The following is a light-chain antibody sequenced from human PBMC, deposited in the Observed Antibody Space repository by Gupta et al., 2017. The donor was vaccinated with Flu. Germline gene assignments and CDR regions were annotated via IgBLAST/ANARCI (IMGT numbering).Light chain of an antibody. CDR3: RQLTHCPPFT. V-gene: IGKV2-30*01. Sequence: DVVMTQSPLFLSATLGQPASIYCRCSQSLVDSDGNTFLSWFQQRQGQSPRRLIYKVSNRDAGVSDRFGGCGSGSYLSLKSSRGEEEDVGCYYYRQLTHCPPFTFGQGTQLEIK. CDR1: QSLVDSDGNTF. J-gene: IGKJ5*01. CDR2: KVS.